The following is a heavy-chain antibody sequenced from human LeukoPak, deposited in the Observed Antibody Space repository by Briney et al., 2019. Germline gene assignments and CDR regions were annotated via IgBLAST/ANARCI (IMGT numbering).Heavy chain of an antibody. D-gene: IGHD3-3*01. CDR1: GGSFSGYY. J-gene: IGHJ4*02. Sequence: SETLSLTCAVYGGSFSGYYWSWIRQPPGKGLEWIGSIYYSGSTYYNPSLKSRVTISVDTSKNQFSLKLSSVTAADTAVYYCAGYDFWSGYPDYWGQGTLVTVSS. CDR2: IYYSGST. V-gene: IGHV4-34*01. CDR3: AGYDFWSGYPDY.